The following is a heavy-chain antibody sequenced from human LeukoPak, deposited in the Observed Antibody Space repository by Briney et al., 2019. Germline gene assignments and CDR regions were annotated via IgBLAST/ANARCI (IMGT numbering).Heavy chain of an antibody. V-gene: IGHV3-30*02. Sequence: GGSLRLSCAASGFTFSSYGMHWVRQAPGKGLEWVAFIRYDGSNKYYADSVKGRFTISRDNSKNTLYLQMNSLRVEDTAVYYCAKPAMSGYGIFDYWGQGTLVTVSS. CDR1: GFTFSSYG. J-gene: IGHJ4*02. CDR2: IRYDGSNK. CDR3: AKPAMSGYGIFDY. D-gene: IGHD5-12*01.